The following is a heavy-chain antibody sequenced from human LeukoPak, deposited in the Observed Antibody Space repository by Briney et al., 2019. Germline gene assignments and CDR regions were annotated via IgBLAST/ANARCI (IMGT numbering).Heavy chain of an antibody. J-gene: IGHJ4*02. CDR3: ARATEYYDSSGYYYYFDY. Sequence: SETLSLTCTVSGGSISSGGYYWSWIRQHPGKALEWIGYIYYSGSTYYNPSLKSRVTISVDTSKNQFSLKLSSVTAADTAVYYCARATEYYDSSGYYYYFDYWGQGTLVTVSS. CDR1: GGSISSGGYY. D-gene: IGHD3-22*01. CDR2: IYYSGST. V-gene: IGHV4-31*03.